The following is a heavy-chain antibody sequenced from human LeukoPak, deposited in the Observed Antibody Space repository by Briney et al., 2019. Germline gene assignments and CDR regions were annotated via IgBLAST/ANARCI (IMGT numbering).Heavy chain of an antibody. Sequence: GGSLRLSCAASGFTVSSNYMSWVRQAPGKGLEWVSAISGSGGSTYYADSVKGRFTISRDNSKNTLYLQMNSLRAEDTAVYYCAKSTYWSNPYYFDYWGQGTLVTVSS. D-gene: IGHD2-2*01. CDR3: AKSTYWSNPYYFDY. J-gene: IGHJ4*02. V-gene: IGHV3-23*01. CDR2: ISGSGGST. CDR1: GFTVSSNY.